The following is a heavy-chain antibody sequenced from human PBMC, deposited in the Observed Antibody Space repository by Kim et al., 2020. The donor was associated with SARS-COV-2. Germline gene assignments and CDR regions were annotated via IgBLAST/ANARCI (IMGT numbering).Heavy chain of an antibody. CDR2: ITPFNGNT. V-gene: IGHV1-45*02. Sequence: SVKVSCKASGYTFTYRYLHWVRQAPGQALEWMGWITPFNGNTKYAQKFQDRVTITRDRSMSTAYMELSSLRSEDTAMYYCAGAVTTVDWFDPWGQGTLVTVSS. D-gene: IGHD4-17*01. CDR3: AGAVTTVDWFDP. CDR1: GYTFTYRY. J-gene: IGHJ5*02.